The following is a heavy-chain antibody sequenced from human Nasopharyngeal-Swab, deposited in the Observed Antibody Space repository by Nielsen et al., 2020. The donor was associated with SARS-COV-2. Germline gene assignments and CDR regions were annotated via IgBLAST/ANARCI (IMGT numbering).Heavy chain of an antibody. V-gene: IGHV5-10-1*01. Sequence: VRKMPGKGLEWMGRIDPSDSYTNYSPSFQGHVTISADKSISTAYLQWSSLKASDTAMYYCAVAWGEYSSSSKSNYYGMDVWGQGTTVTVSS. CDR3: AVAWGEYSSSSKSNYYGMDV. J-gene: IGHJ6*02. D-gene: IGHD6-6*01. CDR2: IDPSDSYT.